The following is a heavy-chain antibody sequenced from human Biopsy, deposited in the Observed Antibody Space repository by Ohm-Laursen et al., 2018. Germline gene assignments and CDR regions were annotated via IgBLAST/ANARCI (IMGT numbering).Heavy chain of an antibody. Sequence: SLRLSCSASGFTFDDYAMHWVRQVPGKGLEWVSGISWNSDDIGYADSVKGRFTISRDNARNALHLQMNSLRTEDTALYYCAKDLGLNYSDRFLFYYGMDVWGRGTTVTISS. CDR2: ISWNSDDI. CDR1: GFTFDDYA. J-gene: IGHJ6*02. D-gene: IGHD4-17*01. V-gene: IGHV3-9*01. CDR3: AKDLGLNYSDRFLFYYGMDV.